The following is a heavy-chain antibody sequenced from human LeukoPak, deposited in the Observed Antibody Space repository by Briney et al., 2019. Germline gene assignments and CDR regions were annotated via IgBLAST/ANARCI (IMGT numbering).Heavy chain of an antibody. D-gene: IGHD2-2*01. CDR3: ARVSCSSASCLLGPFDY. CDR2: ISSSSSTI. Sequence: GGSLRLSCAASGFTFSSYSMNWVRQAPGKGLEWVSYISSSSSTIYYADSVKGRFTISRDNAKNSLYLQMNSLRDEDTAVYYCARVSCSSASCLLGPFDYWGQGTLVTASS. J-gene: IGHJ4*02. CDR1: GFTFSSYS. V-gene: IGHV3-48*02.